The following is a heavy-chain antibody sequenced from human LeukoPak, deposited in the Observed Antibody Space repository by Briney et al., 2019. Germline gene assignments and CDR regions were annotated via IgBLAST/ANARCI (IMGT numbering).Heavy chain of an antibody. J-gene: IGHJ6*02. Sequence: GGSLRLSCTASGFTFSDHAMHWVRQAPGKGLEWVTVISYHARDQFYADSVKGRFTVSRDNSRNILYLQMNSLRAEDTAVYYCAKENYDFWSGKGYYYYGMDVWGQGTTVTVSS. D-gene: IGHD3-3*01. CDR1: GFTFSDHA. CDR2: ISYHARDQ. V-gene: IGHV3-30*04. CDR3: AKENYDFWSGKGYYYYGMDV.